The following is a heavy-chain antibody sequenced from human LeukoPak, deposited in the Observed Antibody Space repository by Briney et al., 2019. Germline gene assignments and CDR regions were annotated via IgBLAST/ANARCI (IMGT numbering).Heavy chain of an antibody. J-gene: IGHJ4*02. D-gene: IGHD3-3*01. CDR1: GFSVSSNY. CDR3: AREISAY. Sequence: PGGSLRLSCAASGFSVSSNYMTWVRQAPGEGLEWISVLYSGGSTNYADSVKGRFTISRDDSKNTLYLQMNSLRAEDTAVYFCAREISAYWGQGTLVTVSS. CDR2: LYSGGST. V-gene: IGHV3-53*01.